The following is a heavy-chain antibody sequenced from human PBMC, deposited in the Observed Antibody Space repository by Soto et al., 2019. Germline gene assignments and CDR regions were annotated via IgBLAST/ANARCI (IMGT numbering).Heavy chain of an antibody. V-gene: IGHV4-4*02. CDR1: GASIGTSNW. CDR3: ARLKTYDILNKSDY. Sequence: QVQLQESGPGLVKPLGTLSLTCAVSGASIGTSNWWSWVRQSPGKGLEWIGEIHDSGSTEYNPSLKSRGTISLDKSKNQFSLNVSSVTAADTAVYYCARLKTYDILNKSDYWGQGSLVTVSS. D-gene: IGHD3-9*01. CDR2: IHDSGST. J-gene: IGHJ4*02.